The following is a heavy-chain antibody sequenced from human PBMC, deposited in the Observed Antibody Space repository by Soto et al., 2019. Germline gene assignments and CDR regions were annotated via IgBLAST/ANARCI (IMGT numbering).Heavy chain of an antibody. Sequence: GGSLRLSCAASRFTFSNYWMNWVRQAPGKGLEWVANIKQDGSEKYYVDSVKGRFTISRDNAKNSLYLQMNSLRAEDTAVYYCAREYCSSTSCLNWFDPWGQGTLVTVSS. J-gene: IGHJ5*02. CDR2: IKQDGSEK. D-gene: IGHD2-2*01. CDR1: RFTFSNYW. V-gene: IGHV3-7*01. CDR3: AREYCSSTSCLNWFDP.